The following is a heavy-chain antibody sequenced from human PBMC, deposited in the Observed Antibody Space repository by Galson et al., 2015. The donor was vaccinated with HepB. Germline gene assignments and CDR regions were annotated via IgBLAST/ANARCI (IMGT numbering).Heavy chain of an antibody. V-gene: IGHV1-69*06. CDR3: ARADQVGSSGWDSYYYYGMDV. CDR1: GGTFSSYA. CDR2: IIPIFGTA. Sequence: SVKVSCKASGGTFSSYAISWVRQAPGQGLEWMGGIIPIFGTANYAQKFQGRVTITADKSTSTAYMELSSLRSEDTAVYYCARADQVGSSGWDSYYYYGMDVWGQGTTVTVSS. D-gene: IGHD6-19*01. J-gene: IGHJ6*02.